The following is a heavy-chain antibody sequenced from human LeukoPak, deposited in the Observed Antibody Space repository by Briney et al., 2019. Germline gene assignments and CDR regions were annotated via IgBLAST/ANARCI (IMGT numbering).Heavy chain of an antibody. CDR1: GGSISSGSYC. V-gene: IGHV4-61*02. J-gene: IGHJ6*03. CDR2: MYTSGST. Sequence: SETLSLTCTVAGGSISSGSYCWSWIRQPAGKGLEWIVGMYTSGSTNYKPSPKSRVTISVDTSKNQFSLKLRSVTAAATAVHYCASTLVMTAKPFYYYYSMDVWGKGTTVTVSS. D-gene: IGHD2-21*02. CDR3: ASTLVMTAKPFYYYYSMDV.